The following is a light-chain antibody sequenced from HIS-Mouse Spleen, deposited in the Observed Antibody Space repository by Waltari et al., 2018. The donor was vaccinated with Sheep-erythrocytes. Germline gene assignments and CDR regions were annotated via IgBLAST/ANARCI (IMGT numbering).Light chain of an antibody. CDR1: CSDVGGYNY. CDR3: SSYTSSSTQV. V-gene: IGLV2-14*01. CDR2: EVS. Sequence: QSALTQPASVSGSPGQSITISCTGTCSDVGGYNYVSWYQQHPGKAPKLMIYEVSNRPSGVSNRFSGSKSGNTASLTISGLQAEDEADYYCSSYTSSSTQVFGGGTKLTVL. J-gene: IGLJ2*01.